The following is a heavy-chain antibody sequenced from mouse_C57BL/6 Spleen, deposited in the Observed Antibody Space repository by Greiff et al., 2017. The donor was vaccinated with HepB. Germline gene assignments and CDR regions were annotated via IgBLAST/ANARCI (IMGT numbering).Heavy chain of an antibody. CDR2: INSNGGST. Sequence: EVQLVESGGGLVQPGGSLKLSCAASGFTFSSYGMSWVRQTPDKRLELVATINSNGGSTYYLDSVKGRFTISRDNAKNTLYLQMSRLKSEDTAMYYCARMARTINWGQGTTLTVSS. J-gene: IGHJ2*01. CDR3: ARMARTIN. V-gene: IGHV5-6-3*01. CDR1: GFTFSSYG.